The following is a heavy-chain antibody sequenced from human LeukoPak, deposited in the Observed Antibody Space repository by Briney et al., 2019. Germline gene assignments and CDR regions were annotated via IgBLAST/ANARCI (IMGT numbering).Heavy chain of an antibody. CDR2: IYHGGST. Sequence: SETLSLTCGVSGYSISSGYYWGWIRQPPGKGLEWIGNIYHGGSTYYNPSLKSRVTISLDTSKNQFSLKLSSVTAADTAVYYCAREETSGYHEEKWGQGTLVTVSS. J-gene: IGHJ4*02. V-gene: IGHV4-38-2*02. CDR3: AREETSGYHEEK. CDR1: GYSISSGYY. D-gene: IGHD3-3*01.